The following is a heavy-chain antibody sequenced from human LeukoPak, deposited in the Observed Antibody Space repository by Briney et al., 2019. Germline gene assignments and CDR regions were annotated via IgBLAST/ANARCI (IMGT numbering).Heavy chain of an antibody. CDR2: INHNGGNT. V-gene: IGHV3-23*01. CDR1: GFTFSSYS. CDR3: AKVYVWNEYYFDY. D-gene: IGHD1-1*01. Sequence: GGSLRLSCAASGFTFSSYSMNWVRQAPGKGLEWVSTINHNGGNTYYADSVKGRFTISRDNSKNTLYLQMNSLRAEDTAVYYCAKVYVWNEYYFDYWGQGTLVTVSS. J-gene: IGHJ4*02.